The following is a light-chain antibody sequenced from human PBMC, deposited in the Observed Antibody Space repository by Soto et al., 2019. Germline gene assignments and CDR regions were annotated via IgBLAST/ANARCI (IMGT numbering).Light chain of an antibody. CDR1: QSIKAY. J-gene: IGKJ1*01. Sequence: DIQMTQSPSSLSASLGDRVTITCRASQSIKAYLNWYQQKPGQAPKLLIYTASTLHSGVPPRFSGSESGTDFTLTISSLQPEDFATYYCQQTSSTPRTFGQGTKVEVK. V-gene: IGKV1-39*01. CDR2: TAS. CDR3: QQTSSTPRT.